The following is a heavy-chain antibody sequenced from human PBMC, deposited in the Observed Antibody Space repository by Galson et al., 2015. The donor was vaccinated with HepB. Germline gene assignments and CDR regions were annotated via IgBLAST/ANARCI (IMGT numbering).Heavy chain of an antibody. J-gene: IGHJ3*02. CDR2: IIPIFGTA. CDR3: ARDTTGYSYGRDAFDI. D-gene: IGHD5-18*01. CDR1: GGTFSSYA. V-gene: IGHV1-69*13. Sequence: SVKVSCKASGGTFSSYAISWVRQAPGQGLEWMGGIIPIFGTANYAQKFQGRVTITADESTSTAYMELSSLRSEDTAVYYCARDTTGYSYGRDAFDIWGQGTMVTVSS.